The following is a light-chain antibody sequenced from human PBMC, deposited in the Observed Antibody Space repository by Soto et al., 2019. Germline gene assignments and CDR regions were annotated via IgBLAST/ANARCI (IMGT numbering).Light chain of an antibody. CDR2: AAS. CDR3: QQYGSSPRT. J-gene: IGKJ1*01. CDR1: QSVSSSY. Sequence: ESVLTKSPGTLSLSPGERATLSCRASQSVSSSYLAWYQQKPGQAPRLLIYAASSRATGIPDRFSGSGSGTNVSLTISRLEAEDFAVYYCQQYGSSPRTFGQGTKV. V-gene: IGKV3-20*01.